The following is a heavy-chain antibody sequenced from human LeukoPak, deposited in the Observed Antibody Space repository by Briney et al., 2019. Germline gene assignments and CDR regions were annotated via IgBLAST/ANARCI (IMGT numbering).Heavy chain of an antibody. CDR3: ASRDKGYYYGMDV. J-gene: IGHJ6*02. Sequence: GGSLRLSCAASGFTFRSNYMSWVRQAPGKGLEWVSLLYSSDSTYYADSVKGRFTISRDNSKNTLYLQMNSLRAEDTAVYYCASRDKGYYYGMDVWGQGTTVTVSS. D-gene: IGHD5-24*01. CDR1: GFTFRSNY. CDR2: LYSSDST. V-gene: IGHV3-66*01.